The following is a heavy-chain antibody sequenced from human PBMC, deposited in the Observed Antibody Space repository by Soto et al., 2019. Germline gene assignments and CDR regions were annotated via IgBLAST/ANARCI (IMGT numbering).Heavy chain of an antibody. CDR3: ARGIGQQLPPLD. D-gene: IGHD2-2*01. Sequence: QVQLQESGPGLVKPSETLSLTCTVSGGSISNYYWRWIRQPPGKGLEWIGYNYYTGSTNYNPSLKNRVNIAVDQSKNQYSQKLRSVTAAETAVYYCARGIGQQLPPLDWGQGTLVTVSS. V-gene: IGHV4-59*01. CDR2: NYYTGST. CDR1: GGSISNYY. J-gene: IGHJ4*02.